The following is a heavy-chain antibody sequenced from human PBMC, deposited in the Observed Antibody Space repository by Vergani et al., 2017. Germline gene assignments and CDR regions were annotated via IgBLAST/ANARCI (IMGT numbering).Heavy chain of an antibody. CDR3: AGGVVAEPPYAFDI. CDR1: GGTFSSYA. D-gene: IGHD2-15*01. J-gene: IGHJ3*02. CDR2: IIPILGIA. Sequence: QVQLVQSGAEVKKPGSSVKVSCKASGGTFSSYAISWVRQAPGQGLEWMGRIIPILGIANYAQKFQGRVTMTTDTSTSTAYMELRSLRSDDTAMYYCAGGVVAEPPYAFDIWGQGTMVTVSS. V-gene: IGHV1-69*09.